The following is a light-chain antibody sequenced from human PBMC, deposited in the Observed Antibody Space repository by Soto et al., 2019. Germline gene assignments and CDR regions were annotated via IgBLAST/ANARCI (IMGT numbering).Light chain of an antibody. J-gene: IGKJ1*01. CDR1: QSISTY. CDR2: ATS. CDR3: QHYNSYSEA. Sequence: DIQMTQSPSSLSASVGDRVTITFLASQSISTYLNWYQQKPGKAPKVLIYATSSLHSGVPSRFSGSGSGTEFTLTISSLQPDDFATYYCQHYNSYSEAFGQGTKVDI. V-gene: IGKV1-39*01.